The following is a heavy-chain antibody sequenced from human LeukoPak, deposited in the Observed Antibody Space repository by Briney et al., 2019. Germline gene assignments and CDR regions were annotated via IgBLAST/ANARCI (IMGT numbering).Heavy chain of an antibody. D-gene: IGHD3-22*01. Sequence: SETLSLTCAVSGGSISSGGYSWSWIRQPPGKGLEWIGYIYHSGSTYYNPSLKSRVTISVDTSKNQFSLKLSSVTAADTAVYYCAREDYYDSSGYWGQGTLVTVSS. J-gene: IGHJ4*02. CDR1: GGSISSGGYS. V-gene: IGHV4-30-2*01. CDR3: AREDYYDSSGY. CDR2: IYHSGST.